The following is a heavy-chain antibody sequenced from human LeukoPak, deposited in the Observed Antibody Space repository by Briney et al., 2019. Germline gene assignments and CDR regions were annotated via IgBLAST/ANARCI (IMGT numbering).Heavy chain of an antibody. V-gene: IGHV3-33*08. D-gene: IGHD3-16*01. CDR2: IWYDGSNK. J-gene: IGHJ6*02. CDR1: GFTFRNYA. CDR3: ARLNGGTYYYGMDV. Sequence: GRSLRLSCAASGFTFRNYAMHWVRQTPGKGLEWVAVIWYDGSNKYYADSVKGRFTISRDNSKNTLYLQMNSLRAEDTAVYYCARLNGGTYYYGMDVWGQGTTVTVSS.